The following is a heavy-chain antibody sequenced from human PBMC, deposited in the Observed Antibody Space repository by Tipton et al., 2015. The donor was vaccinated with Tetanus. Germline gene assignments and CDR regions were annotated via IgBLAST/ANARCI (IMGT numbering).Heavy chain of an antibody. CDR2: INPSGGST. CDR3: SGVYDSSGGYFDY. J-gene: IGHJ4*02. CDR1: GYTFTSYY. V-gene: IGHV1-46*01. Sequence: QLVQSGAEVKKPGASVKVSCKASGYTFTSYYMHWVRQAPGQGLEWMGIINPSGGSTSYAQTFQGRVTMTRDTSTSTIYMELSSLRPEATAVYYCSGVYDSSGGYFDYWGQGALVAVSS. D-gene: IGHD3-22*01.